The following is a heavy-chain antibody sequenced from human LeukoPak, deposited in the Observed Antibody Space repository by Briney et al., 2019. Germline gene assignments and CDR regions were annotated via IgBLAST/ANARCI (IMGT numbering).Heavy chain of an antibody. Sequence: SETLSLTCAVSGYSISSGYYWGWIRQPPGKGLEWIGSIYHSGSTYYNPSLKSRVTISVDTSKNQFSLKLSSVTAADMAVYYCARLRPPGGMDVWGKGTTVTVSS. J-gene: IGHJ6*04. CDR3: ARLRPPGGMDV. CDR2: IYHSGST. D-gene: IGHD6-6*01. V-gene: IGHV4-38-2*01. CDR1: GYSISSGYY.